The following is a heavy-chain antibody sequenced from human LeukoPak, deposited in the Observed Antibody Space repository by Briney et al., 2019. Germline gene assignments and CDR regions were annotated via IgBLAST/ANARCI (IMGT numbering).Heavy chain of an antibody. V-gene: IGHV3-49*04. CDR1: GFTFGDYA. CDR3: TSGIVVVVAARRVWFDP. J-gene: IGHJ5*02. CDR2: IRSKAYGGTT. D-gene: IGHD2-15*01. Sequence: GGSLRLSCTASGFTFGDYAMSRVRQAPGKGLEWVGFIRSKAYGGTTEYAASVKGRFTISRDDSKSIAYLQMNSLKTEDTAVYYCTSGIVVVVAARRVWFDPWGQGTLVTVSS.